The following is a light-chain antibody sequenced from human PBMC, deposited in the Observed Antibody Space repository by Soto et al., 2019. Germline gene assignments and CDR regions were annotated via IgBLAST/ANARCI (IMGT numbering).Light chain of an antibody. CDR3: QQYSSSPWT. J-gene: IGKJ1*01. CDR1: QSASSRY. V-gene: IGKV3-20*01. Sequence: EIVLTQSPGTLSLSPGERATLSCRAGQSASSRYLAWYQQKPGQAPRLLIYGASSRATGIPDRLSGSGSGTDFTLTISRLEPEDFAVYYCQQYSSSPWTFGQGTKVEIK. CDR2: GAS.